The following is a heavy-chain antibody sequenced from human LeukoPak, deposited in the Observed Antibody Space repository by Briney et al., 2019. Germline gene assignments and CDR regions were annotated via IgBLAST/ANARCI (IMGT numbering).Heavy chain of an antibody. Sequence: GGSLRLSCAASGFTFSSYAMSWVRQAPGRGLEWVSAISGSGGSTSYADSVKGRFTISRDNFKNTLYLQMNSLRAEDTAVYYCAKLTGGYYDSSGYYPLDYWGQGTLVTVSS. CDR1: GFTFSSYA. D-gene: IGHD3-22*01. J-gene: IGHJ4*02. V-gene: IGHV3-23*01. CDR2: ISGSGGST. CDR3: AKLTGGYYDSSGYYPLDY.